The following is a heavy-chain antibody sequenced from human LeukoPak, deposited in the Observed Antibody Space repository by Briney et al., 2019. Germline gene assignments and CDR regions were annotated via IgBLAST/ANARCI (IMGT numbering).Heavy chain of an antibody. J-gene: IGHJ4*02. CDR2: ISYTGST. Sequence: KSSETLSLTCTVSGGSIISGDYYWSWIRQHPGKGLEWIGYISYTGSTYYNPSLRSRVTISVDTSKNHFSLKLSSVTAADTAVYYCARDPLVVGATDRFFDYWGQGTLVTVSS. CDR3: ARDPLVVGATDRFFDY. D-gene: IGHD1-26*01. CDR1: GGSIISGDYY. V-gene: IGHV4-31*03.